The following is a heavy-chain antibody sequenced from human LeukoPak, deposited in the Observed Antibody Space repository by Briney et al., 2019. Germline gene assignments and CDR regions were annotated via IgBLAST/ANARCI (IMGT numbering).Heavy chain of an antibody. Sequence: NPSETLSLTCTVFGGSISSYYWSWIRQPPGKGLEWIGYIYYSGSTNYNPSLKSRVTISVDTSKNQFSLKLSSVTAADTAVYYCARAGAYYDFWSGYYSADYYYGMDVWGQGTTVTVSS. CDR1: GGSISSYY. CDR2: IYYSGST. V-gene: IGHV4-59*01. D-gene: IGHD3-3*01. J-gene: IGHJ6*02. CDR3: ARAGAYYDFWSGYYSADYYYGMDV.